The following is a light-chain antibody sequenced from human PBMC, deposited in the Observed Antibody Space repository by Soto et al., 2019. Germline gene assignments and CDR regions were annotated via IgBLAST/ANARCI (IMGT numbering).Light chain of an antibody. CDR2: DVS. Sequence: LTQPASVSGSPGQSITISCTGTSSDVGGYNYVSWYQQHPGKAPKLMIYDVSNRPSGISNRFSGSKSGNTASLTISGLQAEDEADYYCSSYTSSSTYVFGTGTKVTVL. CDR1: SSDVGGYNY. CDR3: SSYTSSSTYV. V-gene: IGLV2-14*01. J-gene: IGLJ1*01.